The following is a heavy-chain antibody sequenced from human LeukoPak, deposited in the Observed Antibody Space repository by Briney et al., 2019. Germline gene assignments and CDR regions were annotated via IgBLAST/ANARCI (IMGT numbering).Heavy chain of an antibody. Sequence: GASVKVSCKASGYTFTSYGISWVRQAPGQGLEWMGWISAYNGNTNYAQKLQGRVTMTTDTSTSTAYMELRSLRSDDTAVYYCARDPGRAGSYYYYGMDVWGQGTTVTVSS. V-gene: IGHV1-18*01. CDR2: ISAYNGNT. J-gene: IGHJ6*02. D-gene: IGHD1-26*01. CDR1: GYTFTSYG. CDR3: ARDPGRAGSYYYYGMDV.